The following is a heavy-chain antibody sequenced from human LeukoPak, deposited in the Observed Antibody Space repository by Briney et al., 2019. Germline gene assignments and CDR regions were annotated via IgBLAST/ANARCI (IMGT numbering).Heavy chain of an antibody. D-gene: IGHD3-9*01. Sequence: GASVKVSCKASGYTFTGYYMHWVRQAPGQGLEWMGRINPNSGGTNYAQKFQGRVTMTRDTSISTAYMELSRLRSDDTAVYYCARVPYYDILTGYYSNFDYWGQGTLVTVSS. CDR2: INPNSGGT. CDR3: ARVPYYDILTGYYSNFDY. V-gene: IGHV1-2*06. J-gene: IGHJ4*02. CDR1: GYTFTGYY.